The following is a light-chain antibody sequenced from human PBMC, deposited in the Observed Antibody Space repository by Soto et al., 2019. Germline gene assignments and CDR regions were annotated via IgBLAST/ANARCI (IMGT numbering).Light chain of an antibody. Sequence: QSALTQPRSVSGTPGQSVSISCTGTSSDVGGYNYVSWYQQHPGKAPKVMIYDVSERPSGVPDRFSGSKSGNPASLTVSGLQGEDEADYYCCSYAGSPRYVLGTGTKLTVL. CDR1: SSDVGGYNY. J-gene: IGLJ1*01. CDR3: CSYAGSPRYV. V-gene: IGLV2-11*01. CDR2: DVS.